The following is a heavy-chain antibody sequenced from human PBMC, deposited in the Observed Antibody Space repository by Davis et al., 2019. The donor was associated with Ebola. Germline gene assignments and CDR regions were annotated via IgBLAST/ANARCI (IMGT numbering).Heavy chain of an antibody. CDR1: GYTFTSYY. V-gene: IGHV1-46*01. CDR3: ARERGIMITFGGVIVNCYYGMDV. D-gene: IGHD3-16*02. J-gene: IGHJ6*02. CDR2: INPSGGST. Sequence: ASVKVSCKASGYTFTSYYMHWVRQAPGQGLEWMGIINPSGGSTSYAQKFQGRVTMTRDTSTSTVYMELSSLRSEDTAVYYCARERGIMITFGGVIVNCYYGMDVWGQGTTVTVSS.